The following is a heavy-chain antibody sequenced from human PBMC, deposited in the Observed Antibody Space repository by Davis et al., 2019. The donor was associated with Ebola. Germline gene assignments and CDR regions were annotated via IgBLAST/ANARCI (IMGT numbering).Heavy chain of an antibody. V-gene: IGHV3-23*01. Sequence: GESLKISCAASGFTFSSYPMSWVRQAPGKGLEWVSFISGGGAGTSYADSVKGRFTISRDNSKNTLYLQMNSLRAEDTAIYYCARDVAYSNYDWGQGTLVTVSS. CDR2: ISGGGAGT. CDR3: ARDVAYSNYD. CDR1: GFTFSSYP. D-gene: IGHD4-11*01. J-gene: IGHJ4*02.